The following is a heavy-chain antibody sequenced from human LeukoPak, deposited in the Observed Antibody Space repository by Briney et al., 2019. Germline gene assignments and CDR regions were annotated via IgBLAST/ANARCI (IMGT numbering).Heavy chain of an antibody. CDR1: GFTFSSYS. Sequence: QPGGSLRLSCAASGFTFSSYSMTWVRQAPGKGLEWVSIISYSGGSIYYADSVKGRFTISRDNSKNTLYLQMNSLRAEDTAIYYCAKGQVANTRYFEYWGQGTLVTVSS. J-gene: IGHJ4*02. CDR3: AKGQVANTRYFEY. CDR2: ISYSGGSI. D-gene: IGHD2-15*01. V-gene: IGHV3-23*01.